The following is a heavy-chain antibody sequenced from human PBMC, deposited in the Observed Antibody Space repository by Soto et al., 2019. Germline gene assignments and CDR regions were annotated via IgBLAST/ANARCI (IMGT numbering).Heavy chain of an antibody. Sequence: PSETLSLPCIISRDSTSIYYWSWIRQSPGKGLEWIGYISYSGNTNYNPSLKSRVTISVDTSKDQLSLKVTSVTAADTAMYYCACLRGKRGSPIDYWGQGTQVTVSS. J-gene: IGHJ4*02. V-gene: IGHV4-59*01. CDR3: ACLRGKRGSPIDY. CDR1: RDSTSIYY. D-gene: IGHD2-15*01. CDR2: ISYSGNT.